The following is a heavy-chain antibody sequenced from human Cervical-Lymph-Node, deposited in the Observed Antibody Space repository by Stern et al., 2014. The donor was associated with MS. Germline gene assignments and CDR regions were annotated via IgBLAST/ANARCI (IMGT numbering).Heavy chain of an antibody. D-gene: IGHD5-24*01. V-gene: IGHV1-18*01. J-gene: IGHJ5*02. Sequence: VQLVESGAEVKKPGASVKVSCKASGYTFTSLGISWVRQAPGQGLEWMGWISAYNGKATYAQKFQGRVTLTTDTSTSTAYMELRSLTSDDTGIYYCASGSLEGFDPWGQGTLVTVSS. CDR1: GYTFTSLG. CDR3: ASGSLEGFDP. CDR2: ISAYNGKA.